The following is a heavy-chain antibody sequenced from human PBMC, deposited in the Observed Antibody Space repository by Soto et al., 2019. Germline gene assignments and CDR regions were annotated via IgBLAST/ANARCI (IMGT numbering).Heavy chain of an antibody. D-gene: IGHD3-16*01. CDR1: GYTFTSYG. CDR2: ISAYNGNT. CDR3: ARDDLLGGRYYYYYGMDV. J-gene: IGHJ6*02. Sequence: ASVKVSCKASGYTFTSYGISWVRQAPGQGLEWMGWISAYNGNTNYAQKLQGRVTMTTDTSTSTAYMELRSLRSDDTAVYYCARDDLLGGRYYYYYGMDVWGQGTTVTVSS. V-gene: IGHV1-18*01.